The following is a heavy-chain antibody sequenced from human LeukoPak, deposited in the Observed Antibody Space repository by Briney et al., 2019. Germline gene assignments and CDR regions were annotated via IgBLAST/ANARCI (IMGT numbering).Heavy chain of an antibody. CDR3: ARSRTRFDY. D-gene: IGHD1-14*01. CDR1: GFTFSSYA. CDR2: ISYDGSNK. Sequence: TGGSLRLSCAASGFTFSSYAMHWVRQAPGKGLEGVAVISYDGSNKYYADSVKGRFTISRDNSKNTLYLQMNSLGAEDTAVYYCARSRTRFDYWGQGTLVTVSS. V-gene: IGHV3-30*04. J-gene: IGHJ4*02.